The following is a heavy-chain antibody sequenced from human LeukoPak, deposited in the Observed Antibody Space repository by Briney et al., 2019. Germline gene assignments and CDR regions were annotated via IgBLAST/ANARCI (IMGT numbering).Heavy chain of an antibody. J-gene: IGHJ4*02. Sequence: GGCLRLSWAAYGFTVSSKYMSWVRQAPGKGLESVPVIESGGSSYYAAYVKGRFTISRDNSKNTLYLQMNSLRAEDTAVYYCARDPGYVWGSYRYMGIFHYWRQRTLLTVPS. V-gene: IGHV3-66*01. CDR3: ARDPGYVWGSYRYMGIFHY. CDR2: IESGGSS. D-gene: IGHD3-16*02. CDR1: GFTVSSKY.